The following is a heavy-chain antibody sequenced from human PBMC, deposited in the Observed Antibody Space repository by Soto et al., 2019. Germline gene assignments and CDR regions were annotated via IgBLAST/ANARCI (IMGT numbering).Heavy chain of an antibody. D-gene: IGHD3-22*01. CDR2: IYYSGST. CDR3: ASLYYYDSSGYYSRMIFDY. V-gene: IGHV4-39*01. Sequence: QLQLQESGPGLVKPSETLSLTCTVSGGSISSSSYYWGWIRQPPGKGLEGIGSIYYSGSTYYNPSLKRRVTISVDTSKNKFSLKLSSVTAADTAVYYCASLYYYDSSGYYSRMIFDYWGQGTLVTVSS. CDR1: GGSISSSSYY. J-gene: IGHJ4*02.